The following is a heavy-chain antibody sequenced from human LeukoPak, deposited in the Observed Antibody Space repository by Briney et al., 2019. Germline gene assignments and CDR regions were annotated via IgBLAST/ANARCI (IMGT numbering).Heavy chain of an antibody. V-gene: IGHV1-69*05. CDR3: AVYSSGWYGENYYFDY. CDR2: IIPIFGTA. J-gene: IGHJ4*02. Sequence: ASVRVSCKASGGTFSSYAISWVRQAPGQGLEWMGRIIPIFGTANYAQKFQGRVTITTDESTSTAYIELSSVRCEDTAVYYCAVYSSGWYGENYYFDYWGQGTLVTVSS. CDR1: GGTFSSYA. D-gene: IGHD6-19*01.